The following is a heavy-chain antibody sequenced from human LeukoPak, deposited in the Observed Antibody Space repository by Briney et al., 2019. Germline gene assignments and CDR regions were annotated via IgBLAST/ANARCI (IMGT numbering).Heavy chain of an antibody. V-gene: IGHV4-4*02. CDR3: AKAGWRGGGTFHEFDP. Sequence: PSETLSLTCAVSGGSISSSNWWRWVRQPPGKGLEWIGEIYHSGSTNYNPSLKSRVTISVDKSKNQFSLKVNSVTAADTAVYYCAKAGWRGGGTFHEFDPWGQGTLVIVSS. CDR1: GGSISSSNW. J-gene: IGHJ5*02. D-gene: IGHD3-16*01. CDR2: IYHSGST.